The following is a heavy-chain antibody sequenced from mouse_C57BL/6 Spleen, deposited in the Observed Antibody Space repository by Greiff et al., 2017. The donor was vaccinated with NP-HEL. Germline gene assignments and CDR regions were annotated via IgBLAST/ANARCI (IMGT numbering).Heavy chain of an antibody. V-gene: IGHV1-82*01. Sequence: QVQLQHSGPELVKPGASVKISCKASGYAFSSSWMNWVKQRPGKGLEWIGRIYPGDGDTNYNGKFKGKATLTADKSSSPAYMQLSSLSSEDSAVYFCAREGTTEWDRYYWGQGTTLTVSS. CDR2: IYPGDGDT. CDR3: AREGTTEWDRYY. J-gene: IGHJ2*01. CDR1: GYAFSSSW. D-gene: IGHD1-1*01.